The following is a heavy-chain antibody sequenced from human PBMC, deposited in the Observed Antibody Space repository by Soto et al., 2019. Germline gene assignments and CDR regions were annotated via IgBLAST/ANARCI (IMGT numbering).Heavy chain of an antibody. Sequence: EVQLVESGGGLVKPGGSLRLSCAASGFTFSSYSMNWVRQAPGEGLEWVSSISSSSSYIYYADSVKGRFTISRDNAKNSLYLQMNSLRAEDTAVYYCAREAIDYYDSSGYGMDVWGQGTTVTVSS. D-gene: IGHD3-22*01. CDR1: GFTFSSYS. J-gene: IGHJ6*02. CDR2: ISSSSSYI. CDR3: AREAIDYYDSSGYGMDV. V-gene: IGHV3-21*01.